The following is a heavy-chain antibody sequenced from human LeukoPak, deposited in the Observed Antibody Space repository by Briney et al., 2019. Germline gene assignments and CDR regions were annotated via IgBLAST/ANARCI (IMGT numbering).Heavy chain of an antibody. CDR3: ARVSHFGVWDCYYYYYMDV. Sequence: PGGSLRLSCAASGFTVSSNYMSWVRQAPGKGLEWVSVIYSGGSTYYADSVKGRFTISRDNSKNTLYLQMNSLRAEDTAVYYCARVSHFGVWDCYYYYYMDVWGKGTTVTVSS. CDR2: IYSGGST. D-gene: IGHD3-3*01. J-gene: IGHJ6*03. CDR1: GFTVSSNY. V-gene: IGHV3-66*01.